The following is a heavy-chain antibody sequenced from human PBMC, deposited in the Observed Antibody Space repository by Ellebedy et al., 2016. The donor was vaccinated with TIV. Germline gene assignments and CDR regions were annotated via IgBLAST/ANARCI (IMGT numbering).Heavy chain of an antibody. CDR1: GFIVSTNH. Sequence: PGGSLRLSCTASGFIVSTNHMSWVRQAPGKGLDWVAFIRYDGITRFYADSVKGRFTISRDNAKSSLFLQMNSLRDEDTAVYYCARVGVMERRGAFDIWGQGTMVTVSS. D-gene: IGHD1-1*01. CDR3: ARVGVMERRGAFDI. CDR2: IRYDGITR. V-gene: IGHV3-30*02. J-gene: IGHJ3*02.